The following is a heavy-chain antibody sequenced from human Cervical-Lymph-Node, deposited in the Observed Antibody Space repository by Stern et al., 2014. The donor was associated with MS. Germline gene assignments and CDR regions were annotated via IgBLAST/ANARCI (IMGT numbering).Heavy chain of an antibody. CDR2: IIPIFGTA. J-gene: IGHJ4*02. V-gene: IGHV1-69*01. CDR3: AYTRYCTNGVCSGNFDY. D-gene: IGHD2-8*01. CDR1: GGTFSSYA. Sequence: VQLVESGAEVKKPGSSVKVSCKASGGTFSSYAISWVRQAPGQGLEWMGGIIPIFGTANYAQKFQGRVTITADESTSTAYMELSSLRSEDTAVYYCAYTRYCTNGVCSGNFDYWGQGTLVTVSS.